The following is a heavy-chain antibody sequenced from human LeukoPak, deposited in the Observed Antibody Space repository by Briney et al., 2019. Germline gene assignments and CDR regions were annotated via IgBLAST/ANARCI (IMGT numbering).Heavy chain of an antibody. CDR2: IYYSGST. J-gene: IGHJ4*02. CDR1: GGSIRSYY. V-gene: IGHV4-59*01. D-gene: IGHD3-22*01. Sequence: SETLSLTCTVSGGSIRSYYWSWIRQPPGKGLEWIGYIYYSGSTNYNPSLKSRVTISVDTSKNQFSLKLSSVTAADTAVYYCARGATYYYDSSGYGFDYWGQGTLVTVSS. CDR3: ARGATYYYDSSGYGFDY.